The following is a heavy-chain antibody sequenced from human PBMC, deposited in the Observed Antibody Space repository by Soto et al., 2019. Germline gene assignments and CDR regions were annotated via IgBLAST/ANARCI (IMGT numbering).Heavy chain of an antibody. CDR3: ARPGGIAAAGTNWFDP. CDR1: GFTFSSYS. J-gene: IGHJ5*02. Sequence: GGSLRLSCAASGFTFSSYSMNWVRQAPGKGLEWVSSISSSSSYIYYADSVKGRFTISRDNAKNSLYLQMNSLRAEDTAVYYCARPGGIAAAGTNWFDPWGQVTLVTVSS. V-gene: IGHV3-21*01. CDR2: ISSSSSYI. D-gene: IGHD6-13*01.